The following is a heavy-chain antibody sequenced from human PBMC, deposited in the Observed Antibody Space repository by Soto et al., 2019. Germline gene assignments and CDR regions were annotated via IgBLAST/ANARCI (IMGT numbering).Heavy chain of an antibody. CDR3: ARARLRAVYAFDI. J-gene: IGHJ3*02. V-gene: IGHV4-31*03. CDR2: IYYSGST. D-gene: IGHD5-12*01. Sequence: PSETLSLTCTVSGGSVSSGAYCWTWIRQRPGKGLEWIGYIYYSGSTYYSPSLKSRLSISLDTSKNQLSLRLSSVTAADTAMYYCARARLRAVYAFDIWGQGTMVTVSS. CDR1: GGSVSSGAYC.